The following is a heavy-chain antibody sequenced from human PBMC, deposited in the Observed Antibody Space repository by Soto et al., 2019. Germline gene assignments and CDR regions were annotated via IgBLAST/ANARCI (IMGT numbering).Heavy chain of an antibody. Sequence: GESLKISSQGSGYRFTSYWIGWVRQLPGKGLEWMGIIYPGDSDTRYSPSFQGQVTISADKSISTAYLQWSSLKASDTAMYYYARLAPYYYDSSSRGYYYYYGMDVWGQGTTVTVSS. CDR1: GYRFTSYW. CDR2: IYPGDSDT. V-gene: IGHV5-51*01. J-gene: IGHJ6*02. D-gene: IGHD3-22*01. CDR3: ARLAPYYYDSSSRGYYYYYGMDV.